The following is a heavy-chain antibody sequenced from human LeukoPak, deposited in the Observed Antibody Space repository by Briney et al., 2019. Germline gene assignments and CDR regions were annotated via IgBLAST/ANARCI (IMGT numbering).Heavy chain of an antibody. J-gene: IGHJ4*02. D-gene: IGHD2-15*01. V-gene: IGHV3-21*01. CDR2: ISSSSSYI. CDR3: ARDQLYCSGGYCYKDY. CDR1: GFTFSSYS. Sequence: GGSLRLSCAASGFTFSSYSMNWVRQAPGKGLEWVSSISSSSSYIYYADSVKGRFTISRDNAKNMLYLQLNSLRVEDTAVYYCARDQLYCSGGYCYKDYWGQGTLVTVSS.